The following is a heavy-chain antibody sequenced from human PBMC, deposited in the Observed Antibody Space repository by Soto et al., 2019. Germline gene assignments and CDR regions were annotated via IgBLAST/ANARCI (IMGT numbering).Heavy chain of an antibody. D-gene: IGHD1-20*01. Sequence: SVKVSGKASGGTFSIYAISFVRQAPGQGLEWMGGIIPIFGTANYAQKFQGRVTITADKSTSTAYMELSSLRSEDTAVYYCARHLLITGASYGMDVWGQGTTVTVS. V-gene: IGHV1-69*06. CDR1: GGTFSIYA. CDR2: IIPIFGTA. CDR3: ARHLLITGASYGMDV. J-gene: IGHJ6*02.